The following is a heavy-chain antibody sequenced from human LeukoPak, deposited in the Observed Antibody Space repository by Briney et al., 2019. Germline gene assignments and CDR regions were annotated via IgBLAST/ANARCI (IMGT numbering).Heavy chain of an antibody. Sequence: PSETLSLTCTVSGGSISSNSHYWGWIRRPPGEGLEWIGSIYHSGNTYYNASLKSRVTISVDASKNQFSLNLRSVTAADTAVYYCARLSFGSGSYYNFYFDYWGQGTLVPVS. CDR2: IYHSGNT. V-gene: IGHV4-39*01. J-gene: IGHJ4*02. D-gene: IGHD3-10*01. CDR3: ARLSFGSGSYYNFYFDY. CDR1: GGSISSNSHY.